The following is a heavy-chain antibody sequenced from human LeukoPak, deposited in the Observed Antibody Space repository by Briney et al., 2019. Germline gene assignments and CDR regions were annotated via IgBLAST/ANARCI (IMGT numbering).Heavy chain of an antibody. CDR1: GYTFTSYY. J-gene: IGHJ4*02. V-gene: IGHV1-46*01. CDR3: ARGGYDILTGYSDGMDY. D-gene: IGHD3-9*01. CDR2: INPSGGST. Sequence: ASVKVSCKASGYTFTSYYMHWVRQAPGQGLEWMGIINPSGGSTSYAQKFQGRVTMTRDMSTSTVYMELSSLRSEDTAVYYCARGGYDILTGYSDGMDYWGQGTLVTVSS.